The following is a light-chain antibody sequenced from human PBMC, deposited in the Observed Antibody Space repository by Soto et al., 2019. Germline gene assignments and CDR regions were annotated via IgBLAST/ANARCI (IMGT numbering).Light chain of an antibody. V-gene: IGLV2-14*02. CDR1: SSDVGSYNL. CDR3: AVWDDYLNEVV. CDR2: EGS. J-gene: IGLJ3*02. Sequence: QSALTQPASVSGSPGQSITISCTGTSSDVGSYNLVSWYQQHPGKAPKLMIYEGSKRPSGVSNRFSGSKSGTSASLAISGLQPEDEADYFCAVWDDYLNEVVFGGGTKLTVL.